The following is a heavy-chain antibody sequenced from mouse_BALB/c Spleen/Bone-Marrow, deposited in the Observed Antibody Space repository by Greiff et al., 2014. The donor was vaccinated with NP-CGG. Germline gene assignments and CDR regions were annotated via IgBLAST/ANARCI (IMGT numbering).Heavy chain of an antibody. Sequence: VQLQQSGAELVKPGASVKLSCTASGFNIKDTYMHWVKQRPEQGLEWIGRIDPANGNTKYDPKFQGKATITADTSSNTVYLQLSSLTSEDTAVYYCARSYGSSPFDYWGQGTTLTVSS. CDR2: IDPANGNT. D-gene: IGHD1-1*01. V-gene: IGHV14-3*02. J-gene: IGHJ2*01. CDR1: GFNIKDTY. CDR3: ARSYGSSPFDY.